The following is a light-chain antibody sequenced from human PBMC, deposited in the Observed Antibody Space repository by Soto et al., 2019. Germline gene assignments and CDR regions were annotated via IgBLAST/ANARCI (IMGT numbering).Light chain of an antibody. V-gene: IGKV3-15*01. J-gene: IGKJ5*01. CDR3: QQYNNWPPIT. CDR2: GAS. Sequence: EIVLTQSPGTLSLSPGERVTLSCRASQSVGSSNLAWYQQKPGQAPRLLIYGASTRATGIPARFSGSGSGTEFTLTISSLQSEDFAVYYCQQYNNWPPITFGQGTRLEI. CDR1: QSVGSSN.